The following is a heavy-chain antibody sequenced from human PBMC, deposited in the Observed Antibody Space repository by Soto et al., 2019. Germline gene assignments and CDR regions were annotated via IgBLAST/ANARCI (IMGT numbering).Heavy chain of an antibody. CDR2: ISGSGGST. CDR3: AKGAETPPYYYYYYGMDV. J-gene: IGHJ6*02. V-gene: IGHV3-23*01. D-gene: IGHD6-19*01. CDR1: GFTFSSYA. Sequence: EVQLLESGGGLVQPGVSLRLSCAASGFTFSSYAMSWVRQAPGKGLEWVAAISGSGGSTYYADSVKGRFTISRDNSKNTLYLKMNSLRADDTAVYYCAKGAETPPYYYYYYGMDVWGQGTTVTVSS.